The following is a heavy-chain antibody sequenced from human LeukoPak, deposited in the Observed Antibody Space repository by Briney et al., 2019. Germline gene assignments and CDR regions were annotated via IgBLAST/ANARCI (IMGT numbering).Heavy chain of an antibody. J-gene: IGHJ5*02. D-gene: IGHD2-2*01. Sequence: GGSLRLSCAASGFSFSLFSMNWVRQAPGKGLEWVSSIISSSSYIYYADSVKGRFTISRDNAKNSLYLQMNSPRAEDTAVYYCARAGDIVVVPAANNWFDPWGQGTLVTVSS. CDR1: GFSFSLFS. V-gene: IGHV3-21*01. CDR3: ARAGDIVVVPAANNWFDP. CDR2: IISSSSYI.